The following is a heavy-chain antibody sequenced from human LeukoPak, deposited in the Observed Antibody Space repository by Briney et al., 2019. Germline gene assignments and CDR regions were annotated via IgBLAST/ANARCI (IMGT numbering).Heavy chain of an antibody. CDR1: GCTFTSYG. CDR3: ASIYCSSTSCYPNWFDP. J-gene: IGHJ5*02. CDR2: ISAYNGNT. Sequence: RASVKVSCKASGCTFTSYGISWVRQAPGQGLEWMGWISAYNGNTNYAQKLQGRVTMTTDTSTSTAYMELRSLRSDDTAVYYCASIYCSSTSCYPNWFDPWGQGTLVTVSS. V-gene: IGHV1-18*01. D-gene: IGHD2-2*01.